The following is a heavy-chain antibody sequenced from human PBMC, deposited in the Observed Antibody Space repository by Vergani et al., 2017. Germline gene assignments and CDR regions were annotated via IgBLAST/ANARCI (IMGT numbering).Heavy chain of an antibody. CDR3: ARIRLDYDSSGYLYYFDY. J-gene: IGHJ4*02. D-gene: IGHD3-22*01. Sequence: QVTLKESGPVLVKPTETLTLTCTVSGFSLSNARMGVSWIRQPPGKALEWLAHIFSNDEKSYSTSLKSRLTISKDTSKSQVVLTMTIMDPVDTATYYCARIRLDYDSSGYLYYFDYWGQGTLVTVSS. V-gene: IGHV2-26*01. CDR2: IFSNDEK. CDR1: GFSLSNARMG.